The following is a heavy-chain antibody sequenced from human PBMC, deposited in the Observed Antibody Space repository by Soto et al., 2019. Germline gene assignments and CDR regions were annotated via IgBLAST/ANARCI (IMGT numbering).Heavy chain of an antibody. CDR1: GFTFSSYG. CDR2: IWYDGSNK. V-gene: IGHV3-33*01. D-gene: IGHD3-22*01. Sequence: GGSLRLSCAASGFTFSSYGMHWVRQAPGKGLEWVAVIWYDGSNKYYADSVKGRFTISRDNSENTLYLQMNSLRAEDTAVYYCARDFVGINMIVRQEGDAFDIWGQGTMVTVSS. CDR3: ARDFVGINMIVRQEGDAFDI. J-gene: IGHJ3*02.